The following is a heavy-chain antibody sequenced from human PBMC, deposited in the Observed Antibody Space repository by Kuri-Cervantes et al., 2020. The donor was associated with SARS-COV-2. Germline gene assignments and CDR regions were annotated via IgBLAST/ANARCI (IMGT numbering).Heavy chain of an antibody. CDR1: GGTFSSYA. CDR2: IIPIFGTA. J-gene: IGHJ3*02. V-gene: IGHV1-69*13. CDR3: ASPRYYDFWSGYLDAFDI. D-gene: IGHD3-3*01. Sequence: SVKVSCKASGGTFSSYAISWVRQAPGQGLEWMGGIIPIFGTANYAQKFQGRVTITADESTSTAYMELSSLRSEDTAAYYCASPRYYDFWSGYLDAFDIWGQGTMVTVSS.